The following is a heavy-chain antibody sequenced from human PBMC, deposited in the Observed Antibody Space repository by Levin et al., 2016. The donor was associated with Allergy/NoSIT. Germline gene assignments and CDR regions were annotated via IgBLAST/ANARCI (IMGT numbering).Heavy chain of an antibody. CDR3: ARSFGGYEFPFDY. J-gene: IGHJ4*02. D-gene: IGHD5-12*01. CDR1: GFTFSSYD. V-gene: IGHV3-13*04. Sequence: GESLKISCAASGFTFSSYDMHWVRQATGKGLEWASAIGTAGDTYYPGSVKGRFTISRENAKNSLYLQMNSLRAGDTAVYYCARSFGGYEFPFDYWGQGTLVTVSS. CDR2: IGTAGDT.